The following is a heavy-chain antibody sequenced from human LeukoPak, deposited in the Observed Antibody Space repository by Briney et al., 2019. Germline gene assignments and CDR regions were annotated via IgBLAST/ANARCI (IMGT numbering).Heavy chain of an antibody. CDR2: ISGYNGNT. CDR1: GYTFTSYG. CDR3: ARELGDYLPDY. Sequence: ASVKVSCKASGYTFTSYGISWVRQAPGQGLEWMGWISGYNGNTKYAQKLQGTVTMTTDPSTSTAYMELRSRRFDDTAMYYCARELGDYLPDYWGQGTLVTVSS. D-gene: IGHD4-17*01. V-gene: IGHV1-18*01. J-gene: IGHJ4*02.